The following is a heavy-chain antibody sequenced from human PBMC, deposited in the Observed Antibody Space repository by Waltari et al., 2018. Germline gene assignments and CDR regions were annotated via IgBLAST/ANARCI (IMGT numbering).Heavy chain of an antibody. CDR1: GFTFSSYG. V-gene: IGHV3-33*06. D-gene: IGHD3-22*01. CDR3: AKDGYYYDSSGYPSY. Sequence: QVQLLESGGGVVQPGRSLRLSCAASGFTFSSYGMHRVRQAPGKVLAEVAGKWLEWVAVIWYDGSNTYYADSVKGRFTISRDNSKNTLYLQMNSLRAEDTAAYYCAKDGYYYDSSGYPSYWGQGTLVTVSS. CDR2: IWYDGSNT. J-gene: IGHJ4*02.